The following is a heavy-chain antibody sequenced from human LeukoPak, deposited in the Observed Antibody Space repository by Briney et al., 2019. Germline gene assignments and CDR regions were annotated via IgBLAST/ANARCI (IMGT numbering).Heavy chain of an antibody. V-gene: IGHV3-23*01. CDR1: RFTFCSYA. Sequence: GGPLRLFCSASRFTFCSYAMSWVRPAPGKGLEWVSALSGSGGSTYYADSVKGRFTISRDSSRNTLYLQMNSLRAEDTAVYYCAKHSSSWGNHDAFDIWGQGTMVTVSS. CDR3: AKHSSSWGNHDAFDI. D-gene: IGHD6-13*01. J-gene: IGHJ3*02. CDR2: LSGSGGST.